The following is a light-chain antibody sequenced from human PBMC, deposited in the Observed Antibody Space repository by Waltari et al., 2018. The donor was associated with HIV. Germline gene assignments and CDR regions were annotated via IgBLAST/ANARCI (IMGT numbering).Light chain of an antibody. CDR3: QQAQSFPRIT. J-gene: IGKJ5*01. V-gene: IGKV1-12*01. Sequence: DIQMTQSPSSVSASVGDRVTITCRASQGINSWLAWYQQIPGKAPRLLIHAASILQSGVPSRFSGSGSGTEFTLTISSLQPEDFAIYYCQQAQSFPRITFGQGTRLDIK. CDR2: AAS. CDR1: QGINSW.